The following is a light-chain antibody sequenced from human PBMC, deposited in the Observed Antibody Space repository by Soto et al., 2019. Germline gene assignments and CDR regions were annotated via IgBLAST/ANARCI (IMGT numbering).Light chain of an antibody. Sequence: DIQMTQSPSTLSASVGDRVTITCRASQSSSSWLAWYQQKPGKAPKLLIYDASSLESVVPSRVGGSGSCTAFTLTISSLQPDDFAAHYCQQYNSYSPWTFGQGTTVASK. CDR3: QQYNSYSPWT. CDR1: QSSSSW. J-gene: IGKJ1*01. V-gene: IGKV1-5*01. CDR2: DAS.